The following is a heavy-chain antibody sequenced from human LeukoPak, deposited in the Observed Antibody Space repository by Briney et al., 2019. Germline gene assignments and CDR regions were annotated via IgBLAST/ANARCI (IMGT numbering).Heavy chain of an antibody. D-gene: IGHD3-10*01. CDR2: INHSGST. CDR3: ARARPGSPLDY. J-gene: IGHJ4*02. V-gene: IGHV4-34*01. CDR1: GGSFSGYY. Sequence: SETLSLTCAVYGGSFSGYYWSWIRQPPGKGLGWIGEINHSGSTNYSPSLKSRVTISVDTSKNQFSLKLSSVTAADTAVYYCARARPGSPLDYWGQGTLVTVSS.